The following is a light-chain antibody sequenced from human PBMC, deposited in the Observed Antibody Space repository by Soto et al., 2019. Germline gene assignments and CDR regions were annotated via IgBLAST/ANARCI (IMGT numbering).Light chain of an antibody. CDR1: QSVRNNY. CDR3: QQYAISAPLT. J-gene: IGKJ4*01. V-gene: IGKV3-20*01. Sequence: EIVLTQSPGTLSLSPGERATLSCRASQSVRNNYLAWYQQKPGQAPRLLIYGASSRATGIPDRFSGSGSGTDFTLTISRLEPEDFALYYCQQYAISAPLTLGGGTKVEIK. CDR2: GAS.